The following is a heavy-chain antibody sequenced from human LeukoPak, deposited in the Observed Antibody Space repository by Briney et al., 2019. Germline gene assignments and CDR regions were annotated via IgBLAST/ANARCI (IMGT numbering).Heavy chain of an antibody. CDR2: IYYSETT. CDR3: ARQRADYYYYYVDV. CDR1: GGSINTANYY. V-gene: IGHV4-39*01. J-gene: IGHJ6*03. Sequence: PSETLSLTCTVSGGSINTANYYWGWLRQPPGKGLEWVGSIYYSETTYDNPSLKSRVTISIETSKNQFSLRLSSVTASDTALYYCARQRADYYYYYVDVWGEGTTVAVS.